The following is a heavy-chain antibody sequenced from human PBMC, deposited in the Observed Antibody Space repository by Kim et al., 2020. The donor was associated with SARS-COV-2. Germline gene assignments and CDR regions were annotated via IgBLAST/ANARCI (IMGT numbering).Heavy chain of an antibody. J-gene: IGHJ5*02. Sequence: ASVKVSCKASGYTFTSYAMHWVRQAPGQRLEWMGWINAGNGNTKYSQKFQGRVTITRDTSASTAYMELSSLRSEDTAVYYCAFVGGGGPSNWFDPWGQGTLVTVSS. D-gene: IGHD2-15*01. CDR3: AFVGGGGPSNWFDP. CDR2: INAGNGNT. CDR1: GYTFTSYA. V-gene: IGHV1-3*01.